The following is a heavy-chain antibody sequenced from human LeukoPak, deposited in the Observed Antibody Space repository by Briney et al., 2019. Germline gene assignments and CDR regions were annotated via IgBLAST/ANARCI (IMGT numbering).Heavy chain of an antibody. CDR1: GYSFTNYW. V-gene: IGHV5-51*01. Sequence: GESLQISCQGSGYSFTNYWIGWVRQLPGKGLEWMGIIYPGDSNTRYSPSFQGQVTISADKSISTAYLQWSSLKASDTAMYYCARSPYCSGVSCYSPYYYYYMDVWGKGTTVTVSS. CDR2: IYPGDSNT. J-gene: IGHJ6*03. CDR3: ARSPYCSGVSCYSPYYYYYMDV. D-gene: IGHD2-15*01.